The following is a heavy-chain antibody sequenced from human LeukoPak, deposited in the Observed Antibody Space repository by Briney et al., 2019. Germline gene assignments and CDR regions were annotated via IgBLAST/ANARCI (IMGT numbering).Heavy chain of an antibody. CDR3: ARIGAAGQIGPFDY. J-gene: IGHJ4*02. D-gene: IGHD6-13*01. CDR1: GYTRTSLS. Sequence: AGVKVSCKVSGYTRTSLSMHWVRQAPGKGLEWMGGFDPEDGETIYAQKFQGRVTMTEDTSTDTAYMELSSLRSEDTAVYYCARIGAAGQIGPFDYWGQGTLVTVSS. V-gene: IGHV1-24*01. CDR2: FDPEDGET.